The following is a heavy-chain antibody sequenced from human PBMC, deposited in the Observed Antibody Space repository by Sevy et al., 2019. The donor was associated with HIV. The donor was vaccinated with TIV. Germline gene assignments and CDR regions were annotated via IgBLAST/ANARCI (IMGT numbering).Heavy chain of an antibody. CDR2: ISYDGSNK. V-gene: IGHV3-30-3*01. D-gene: IGHD3-3*01. CDR1: GFTFSSYA. CDR3: ARVDTYYDFWSGSTPQFDY. Sequence: GGSLRLSCAASGFTFSSYAMHWVRQAPGKGLEWVAVISYDGSNKYYADSVKGRLTISRDNSKNTLYLQMNSLRAEETAVYYCARVDTYYDFWSGSTPQFDYWGQGTLVTVSS. J-gene: IGHJ4*02.